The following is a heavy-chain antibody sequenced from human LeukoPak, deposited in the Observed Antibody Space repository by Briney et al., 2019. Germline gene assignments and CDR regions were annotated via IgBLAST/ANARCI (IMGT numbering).Heavy chain of an antibody. CDR3: AKEAYCGSDCYQTLDY. V-gene: IGHV3-23*01. CDR2: ISGSGGST. J-gene: IGHJ4*02. CDR1: GFTFSNYA. D-gene: IGHD2-21*02. Sequence: GGSLRLSCAASGFTFSNYAMNWVRQAPGNGLEWVSGISGSGGSTYYADSVEGRFTISRDSSKNTLYLQMNSLRAEDTAVYYCAKEAYCGSDCYQTLDYWGQGTLVTVSS.